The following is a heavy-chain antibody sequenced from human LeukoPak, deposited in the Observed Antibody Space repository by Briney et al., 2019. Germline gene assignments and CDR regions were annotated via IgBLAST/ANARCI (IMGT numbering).Heavy chain of an antibody. CDR2: IYHSGST. Sequence: SETLSLTCTVSGYSISSGYYWGWIRQPPGKGLEWIGSIYHSGSTYYNPSLKSRVTISADTSKNQFSLKLSSVTAADTAVYYCARVGYYDSSGPWGQGTLVTVSS. CDR1: GYSISSGYY. D-gene: IGHD3-22*01. V-gene: IGHV4-38-2*02. J-gene: IGHJ5*02. CDR3: ARVGYYDSSGP.